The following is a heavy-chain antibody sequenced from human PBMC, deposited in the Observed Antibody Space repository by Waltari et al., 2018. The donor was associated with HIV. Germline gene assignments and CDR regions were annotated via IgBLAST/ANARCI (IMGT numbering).Heavy chain of an antibody. J-gene: IGHJ6*02. Sequence: VQLQESGPGLVKPSQTLSLSCSVSGGSVSPGDSSWTWVRQSPGKGLEWIGHIFYTAGSYYNPSLNNLVSTSLDKANNRVSLRLTSVTAADTAVYYCSRGGRTAAAYCGMDVWGPGTTVIVAS. D-gene: IGHD6-25*01. CDR3: SRGGRTAAAYCGMDV. V-gene: IGHV4-30-4*08. CDR1: GGSVSPGDSS. CDR2: IFYTAGS.